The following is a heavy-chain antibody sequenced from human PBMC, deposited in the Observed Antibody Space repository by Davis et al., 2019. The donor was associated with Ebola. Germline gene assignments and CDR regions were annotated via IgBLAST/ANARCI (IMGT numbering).Heavy chain of an antibody. D-gene: IGHD4-17*01. J-gene: IGHJ4*02. Sequence: MPSEILSPPLTLPGGPISSGGYYWSWIRQHPGKGLEWIGYIYYSGSTYYNPSLKSRVTISVDTSKNQFSLKLSSVTAADTAVYYCTSTLDGDYVDYWGQGTLVTVSS. CDR1: GGPISSGGYY. CDR2: IYYSGST. CDR3: TSTLDGDYVDY. V-gene: IGHV4-31*03.